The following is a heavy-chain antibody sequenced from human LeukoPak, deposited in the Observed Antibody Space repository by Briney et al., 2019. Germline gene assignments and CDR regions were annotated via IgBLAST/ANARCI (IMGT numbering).Heavy chain of an antibody. CDR3: ARGPESGSYFAWFGP. CDR1: GGSFSGYF. V-gene: IGHV4-34*01. J-gene: IGHJ5*02. CDR2: INHSGST. D-gene: IGHD3-10*01. Sequence: SETLSLTCAVYGGSFSGYFWNWIRQPPGKGLEWIGEINHSGSTHHNPSLKSRVTISIDTSKNQISLKLSSVTAADTAVYYCARGPESGSYFAWFGPWGQGTLVPVSS.